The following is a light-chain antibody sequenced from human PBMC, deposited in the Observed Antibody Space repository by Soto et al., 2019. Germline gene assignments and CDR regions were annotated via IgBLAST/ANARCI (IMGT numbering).Light chain of an antibody. CDR3: QPYDNLHLN. J-gene: IGKJ4*01. Sequence: DIQMTQSLPTLSASVGDRVTITCQASQDIGNFLCWYQQKPGKVPKLLIFDASNLETGVPSRFSGSGSATDFTFTISSLQPEDIETYYCQPYDNLHLNFGGGTKADI. V-gene: IGKV1-33*01. CDR2: DAS. CDR1: QDIGNF.